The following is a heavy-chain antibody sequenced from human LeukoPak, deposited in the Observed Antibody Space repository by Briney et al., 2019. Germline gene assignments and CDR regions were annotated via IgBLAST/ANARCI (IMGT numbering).Heavy chain of an antibody. CDR3: VGGDY. J-gene: IGHJ4*02. CDR2: INQDGSDK. CDR1: GFIFSSYE. Sequence: PGGSLRLSCVASGFIFSSYEMNWVRQAPGKGLECVANINQDGSDKYYVDSVKGRFTISRDNTKNSLYLQMNSLRAEDTAVYYCVGGDYWGQGTLVTVSS. V-gene: IGHV3-7*01.